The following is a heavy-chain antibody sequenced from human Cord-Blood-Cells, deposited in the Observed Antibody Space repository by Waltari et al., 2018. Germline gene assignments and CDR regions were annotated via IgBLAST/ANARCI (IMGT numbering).Heavy chain of an antibody. CDR1: GGSISSSSYY. V-gene: IGHV4-39*01. J-gene: IGHJ2*01. CDR2: ICYSGRT. CDR3: ARLSGVVGDYYGAGSYYWYFDL. D-gene: IGHD3-10*01. Sequence: QLQLQESGPGLVKPSETLSLTCTVSGGSISSSSYYWGWIRQPPGKGLAWIGSICYSGRTYCNRSVKSRVTISVGTTKNQFSLRRSSVTAADTAVDYCARLSGVVGDYYGAGSYYWYFDLWGRGTLVTVSS.